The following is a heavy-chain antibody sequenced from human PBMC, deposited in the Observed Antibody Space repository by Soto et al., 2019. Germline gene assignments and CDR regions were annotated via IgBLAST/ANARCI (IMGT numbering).Heavy chain of an antibody. CDR2: INTANGKT. CDR1: GYIFTSNA. D-gene: IGHD6-13*01. Sequence: QVQLVQSGAEEKKPGASVKSSCKASGYIFTSNAMHWVRQAPGQRLEWMGWINTANGKTKYSEKFQGRVTITTDTDASPAYMELSSLRSEDTAVDYCERWGLEPAGPDYWGQGGLVAVSS. V-gene: IGHV1-3*04. J-gene: IGHJ4*02. CDR3: ERWGLEPAGPDY.